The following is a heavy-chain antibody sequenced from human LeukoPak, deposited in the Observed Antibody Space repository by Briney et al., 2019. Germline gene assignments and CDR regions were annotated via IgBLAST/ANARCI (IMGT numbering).Heavy chain of an antibody. J-gene: IGHJ5*02. CDR3: ASGGYCSSISCYPNWFDP. CDR1: GGSISSYY. Sequence: SETLSLTCTVSGGSISSYYWSWIRQPPGKGLEWIGYISYSGSTNYNPSLKSRVTMSLDTSKNQFSLKLSSVTAADTAVYYCASGGYCSSISCYPNWFDPWGQGTLVTVSS. D-gene: IGHD2-2*01. CDR2: ISYSGST. V-gene: IGHV4-59*01.